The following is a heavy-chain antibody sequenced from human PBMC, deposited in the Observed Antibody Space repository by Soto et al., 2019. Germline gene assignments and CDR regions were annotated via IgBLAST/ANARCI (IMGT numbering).Heavy chain of an antibody. CDR1: GASIISNWY. D-gene: IGHD3-3*02. V-gene: IGHV4-59*01. CDR3: ARSIWVEGGGPLDP. CDR2: ISHSGDT. J-gene: IGHJ5*02. Sequence: QVQLQESGPGLVKPSETLSLTCTVSGASIISNWYWLWIRRPPGKGLEWIGYISHSGDTKYNPSLKSRVTVSLDSSRNQFSLRLNSVTAADTAFYYCARSIWVEGGGPLDPWGQGTLVSVSS.